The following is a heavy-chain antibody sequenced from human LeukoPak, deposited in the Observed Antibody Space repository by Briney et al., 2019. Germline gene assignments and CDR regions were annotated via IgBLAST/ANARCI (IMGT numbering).Heavy chain of an antibody. Sequence: GASVKVSCKASGYTFTSYGISWVRQAPGQGLEWMGWISAYNGNTNYAQKLQGRVTMTTDTSTSTAYMELRSLRSDDTAVYYCARDRDLELLGDALDIWGQGTMVTVSS. V-gene: IGHV1-18*01. J-gene: IGHJ3*02. CDR1: GYTFTSYG. D-gene: IGHD1-26*01. CDR3: ARDRDLELLGDALDI. CDR2: ISAYNGNT.